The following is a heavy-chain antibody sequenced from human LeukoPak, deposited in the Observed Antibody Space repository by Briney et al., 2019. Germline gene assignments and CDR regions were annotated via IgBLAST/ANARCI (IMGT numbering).Heavy chain of an antibody. CDR2: IRSKAYGETT. Sequence: GGSLRLSCPTSGFTFGDFTLTWVRQAPGKGLEWVGFIRSKAYGETTEYAASVKDRFTISRDDSKSIAYLHMNSLKIEDTAVYYCARAGHPNFYYHMDVWGKGTTVTISS. J-gene: IGHJ6*03. D-gene: IGHD1-7*01. CDR3: ARAGHPNFYYHMDV. CDR1: GFTFGDFT. V-gene: IGHV3-49*04.